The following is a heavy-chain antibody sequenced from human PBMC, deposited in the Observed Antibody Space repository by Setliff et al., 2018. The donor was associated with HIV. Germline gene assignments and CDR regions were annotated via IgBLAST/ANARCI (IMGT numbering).Heavy chain of an antibody. CDR2: ILDGRVT. Sequence: SETLSLTCTVSGDSITSGHFYWGWIRQAPGKGLEWIGNILDGRVTFFNPSLRGRFTISVDASKNQVSLNLSSVTAAVSAVYHCAGPHSGWGGGAYFDSWGQGILVTVSS. CDR3: AGPHSGWGGGAYFDS. J-gene: IGHJ4*02. CDR1: GDSITSGHFY. V-gene: IGHV4-39*01. D-gene: IGHD6-19*01.